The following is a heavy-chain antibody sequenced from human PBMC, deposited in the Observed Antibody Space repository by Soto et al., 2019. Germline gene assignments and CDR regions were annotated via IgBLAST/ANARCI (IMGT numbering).Heavy chain of an antibody. CDR1: GFTFSNFG. V-gene: IGHV3-21*01. CDR2: ISSSDKYI. Sequence: GGSLRRYCVASGFTFSNFGLNWVRQAPGKGLEWVSSISSSDKYIYYADSVKGRFTISRDNAKNSLSLQMNSLRADDTAVYYCARVFCRGDCYSPLDYWGQGTLVTVS. D-gene: IGHD2-21*02. J-gene: IGHJ4*02. CDR3: ARVFCRGDCYSPLDY.